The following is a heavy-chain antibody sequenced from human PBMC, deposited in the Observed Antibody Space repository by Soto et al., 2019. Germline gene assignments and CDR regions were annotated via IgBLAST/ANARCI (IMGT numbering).Heavy chain of an antibody. Sequence: ASVKVSCTASGYTFSDVYISWVRQAPGQGLEWMGWINPNSGDTNYAQKFKGWVTMTRDTSINTAYMELTRLGPDDTAMYFCATAGRRSCGDDCYLDYWGQGSPVTVSS. CDR3: ATAGRRSCGDDCYLDY. CDR2: INPNSGDT. J-gene: IGHJ4*02. D-gene: IGHD2-21*02. CDR1: GYTFSDVY. V-gene: IGHV1-2*04.